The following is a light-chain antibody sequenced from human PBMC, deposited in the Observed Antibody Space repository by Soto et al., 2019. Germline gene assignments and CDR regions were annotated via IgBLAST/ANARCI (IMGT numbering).Light chain of an antibody. CDR1: SRDIGAYNL. CDR3: SAYTSRSTLV. V-gene: IGLV2-14*01. CDR2: EVR. J-gene: IGLJ2*01. Sequence: QSALTQPASVSGSPGQSITISCSGTSRDIGAYNLVSWYQQPPGKAPKLLIYEVRNRPSGISYRFSDSKSGTTASLTISSLLPEDEADYYCSAYTSRSTLVFGGGTKVTVL.